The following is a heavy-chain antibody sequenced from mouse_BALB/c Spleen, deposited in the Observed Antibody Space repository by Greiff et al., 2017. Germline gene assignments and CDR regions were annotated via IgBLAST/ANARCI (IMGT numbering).Heavy chain of an antibody. J-gene: IGHJ2*01. V-gene: IGHV3-2*02. D-gene: IGHD1-1*01. CDR1: GYSITSDYA. Sequence: VQLQQSGPGLVKPSQSLSLTCTVTGYSITSDYAWNWIRQFPGNKLEWMGYISYSGSTSYNPSLKSRISITRDTSKNQFFLQLNSVTTEDTATYYCARHGSSYYFDYWGQGTTLTVSS. CDR3: ARHGSSYYFDY. CDR2: ISYSGST.